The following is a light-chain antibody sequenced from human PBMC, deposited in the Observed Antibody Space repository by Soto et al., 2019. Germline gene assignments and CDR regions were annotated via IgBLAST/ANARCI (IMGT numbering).Light chain of an antibody. V-gene: IGKV3-20*01. CDR3: QQHGDSPMYT. CDR2: GAS. Sequence: ELVLTQSPGTLSSSQGERATLSCRASQSVSSSHLAWYQQKPGQAPRLLLYGASSRATGIPDRFSGSGSGTDFTLTISRLEPEDFAVYFCQQHGDSPMYTFGQGTKLEI. CDR1: QSVSSSH. J-gene: IGKJ2*01.